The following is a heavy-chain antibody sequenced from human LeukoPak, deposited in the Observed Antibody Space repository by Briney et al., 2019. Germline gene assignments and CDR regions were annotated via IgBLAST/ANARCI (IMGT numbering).Heavy chain of an antibody. CDR3: ARPGLAYCGGDCYSSDGYYFDY. V-gene: IGHV4-38-2*02. D-gene: IGHD2-21*01. Sequence: SESLSLTCTVSGYSISSGYYWGWIRQPPGKGLDWIGSIYHSETTYYNPSLKSRLTISVDMSKKQFFLRLSSVTAADTAMYYCARPGLAYCGGDCYSSDGYYFDYWGQGTLVTVSS. CDR2: IYHSETT. J-gene: IGHJ4*02. CDR1: GYSISSGYY.